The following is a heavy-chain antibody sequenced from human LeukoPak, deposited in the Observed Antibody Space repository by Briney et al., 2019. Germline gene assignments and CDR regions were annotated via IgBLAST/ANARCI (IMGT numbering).Heavy chain of an antibody. CDR2: IYYSGST. CDR1: GGSVSSGSYY. Sequence: SETLSLTCTVSGGSVSSGSYYWSWIRQPPGKGLEWIGYIYYSGSTYYNPSLKSRVTISVDTSKNQFSLKLSSVTAADTAVYYCAGMRTTVIGAFDIWGQGTMVTVSS. D-gene: IGHD4-17*01. V-gene: IGHV4-30-4*01. J-gene: IGHJ3*02. CDR3: AGMRTTVIGAFDI.